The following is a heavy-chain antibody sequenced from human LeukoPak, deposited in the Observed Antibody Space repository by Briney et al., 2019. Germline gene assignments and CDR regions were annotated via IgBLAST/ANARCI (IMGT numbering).Heavy chain of an antibody. CDR2: IYYSGST. Sequence: SETLSLTCTVSGGSISSYYWSWIRQPPGKGLEWIGYIYYSGSTNYNPSLKSRVTISVDTSKNQFSLKLSSVTAADTAVYYCARARPTYDYVWGSYRHLWFDPWGQGTLVTVSS. V-gene: IGHV4-59*01. CDR1: GGSISSYY. CDR3: ARARPTYDYVWGSYRHLWFDP. J-gene: IGHJ5*02. D-gene: IGHD3-16*02.